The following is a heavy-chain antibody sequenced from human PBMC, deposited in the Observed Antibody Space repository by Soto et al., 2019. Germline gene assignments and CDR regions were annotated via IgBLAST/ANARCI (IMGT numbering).Heavy chain of an antibody. Sequence: SETLSLTCAVSVYSISSGYYWGWIRQPPGKGLEWIGSIYHSGSTYYNPSLKSRVTISVDTSKNQFSLKLSSVTAADTAVYYCARVHMSRNYGYYYYYGMEVWGQGTTVTVSS. J-gene: IGHJ6*01. CDR2: IYHSGST. D-gene: IGHD3-10*01. V-gene: IGHV4-38-2*01. CDR1: VYSISSGYY. CDR3: ARVHMSRNYGYYYYYGMEV.